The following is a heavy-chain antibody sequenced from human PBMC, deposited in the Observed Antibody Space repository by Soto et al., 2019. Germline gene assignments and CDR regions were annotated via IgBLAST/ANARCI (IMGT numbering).Heavy chain of an antibody. J-gene: IGHJ5*02. V-gene: IGHV4-30-4*01. CDR1: GGSISSGDYY. D-gene: IGHD6-6*01. Sequence: PSETLSLTCTGSGGSISSGDYYWSWIRQPPGKGLEWIGYIYYSGSTYYNPSLKSRVTISVDTSKNQFSLKLSSVTAADTAVYYCARDRGAARPSWFDPWGQGTLVTVSS. CDR2: IYYSGST. CDR3: ARDRGAARPSWFDP.